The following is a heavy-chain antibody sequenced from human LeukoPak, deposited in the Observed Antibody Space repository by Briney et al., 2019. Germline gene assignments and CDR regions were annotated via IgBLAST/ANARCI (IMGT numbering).Heavy chain of an antibody. CDR2: IIPIFGTA. V-gene: IGHV1-69*13. CDR3: ARDYCSSTSCYTETDRRGYYYYYMDV. J-gene: IGHJ6*03. D-gene: IGHD2-2*02. CDR1: GYTLTELS. Sequence: GASVKVSCKVSGYTLTELSMHWVRQAPGKGLEWMGGIIPIFGTANYAQKFQGRVTITADESTSTAYMELSSLRSEDTAVYYCARDYCSSTSCYTETDRRGYYYYYMDVWGKGTTVTVSS.